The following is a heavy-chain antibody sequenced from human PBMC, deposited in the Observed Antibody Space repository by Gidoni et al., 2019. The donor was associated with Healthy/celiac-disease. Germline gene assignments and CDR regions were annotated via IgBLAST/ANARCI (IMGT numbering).Heavy chain of an antibody. CDR2: IYYSGST. D-gene: IGHD2-15*01. CDR1: GGSISSSSYY. Sequence: QLQLQESGPGLVKPSETLSLTCTVSGGSISSSSYYWGWIRQPPGTGLEWIGSIYYSGSTYYNPSLKSRVTISVDTSKNQFSLKLSSVTAADTAVYYCARVRDSCSGGSCDYGMDVWGQGTTVTVSS. V-gene: IGHV4-39*07. J-gene: IGHJ6*02. CDR3: ARVRDSCSGGSCDYGMDV.